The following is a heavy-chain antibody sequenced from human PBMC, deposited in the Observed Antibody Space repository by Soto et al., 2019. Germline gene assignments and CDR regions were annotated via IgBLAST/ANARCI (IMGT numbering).Heavy chain of an antibody. V-gene: IGHV3-30*04. J-gene: IGHJ6*02. CDR1: GFTFRSHA. D-gene: IGHD1-26*01. Sequence: LRLSCAASGFTFRSHAMHWVRQAPGKGLEWVAVISYDGSDKFYADSVKGQFTLSRDNSKNTLYLQMNSLRPEDAAVYYCARGKVGAYYDGMDVWGQGTPVTVYS. CDR3: ARGKVGAYYDGMDV. CDR2: ISYDGSDK.